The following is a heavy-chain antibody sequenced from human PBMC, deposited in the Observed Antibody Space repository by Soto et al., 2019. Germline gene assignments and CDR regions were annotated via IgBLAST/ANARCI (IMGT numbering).Heavy chain of an antibody. CDR3: ARVQVTMVREGYYYGMDV. CDR2: IYYSGST. V-gene: IGHV4-59*01. CDR1: GGSISSYY. D-gene: IGHD3-10*01. Sequence: SETLSLACTVSGGSISSYYWSWIRQPPGKGLEWIGYIYYSGSTNYNPSLKSRVTISVDTSKNQFSLKLSSVTAADTAVYYCARVQVTMVREGYYYGMDVWGQAPTLTVSS. J-gene: IGHJ6*01.